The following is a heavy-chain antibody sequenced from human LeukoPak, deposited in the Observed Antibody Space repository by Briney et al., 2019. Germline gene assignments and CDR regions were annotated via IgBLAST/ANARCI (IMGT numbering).Heavy chain of an antibody. V-gene: IGHV3-7*05. CDR1: GFTFSSYW. Sequence: VGPLRLSCAASGFTFSSYWMSWVRQAPGKGLEWVANIKEDGSEKNYVDSVKGRFTISRDNAKNSLYLHMNGLRAEDTAVYYCARGGGRHVEYWGQGNLVTVSS. CDR3: ARGGGRHVEY. J-gene: IGHJ4*02. CDR2: IKEDGSEK. D-gene: IGHD2/OR15-2a*01.